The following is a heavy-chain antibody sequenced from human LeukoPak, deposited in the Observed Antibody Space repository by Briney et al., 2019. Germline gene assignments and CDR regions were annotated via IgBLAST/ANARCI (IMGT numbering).Heavy chain of an antibody. CDR3: TTVLHDWLLLSYYYYYMDV. CDR2: IKSKTDGGTT. Sequence: GGSLRLSCAASGFTFSNAWMSWVRQAPGKGLEWVGRIKSKTDGGTTDYAAPVKGRFTISRDDSKNTLYLQMNSLKTEDTAVYYCTTVLHDWLLLSYYYYYMDVWGKGTTVTVSS. V-gene: IGHV3-15*01. D-gene: IGHD3-9*01. CDR1: GFTFSNAW. J-gene: IGHJ6*03.